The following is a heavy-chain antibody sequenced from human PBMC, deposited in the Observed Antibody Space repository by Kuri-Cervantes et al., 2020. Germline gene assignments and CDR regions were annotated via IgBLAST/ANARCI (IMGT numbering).Heavy chain of an antibody. CDR2: IYYSGST. D-gene: IGHD5-18*01. CDR1: GGSISSGSYY. CDR3: ARARIQLWLRYFDY. Sequence: ESLKISCTVSGGSISSGSYYWSWIRQPAGKGLEWIGYIYYSGSTNYNPSLKSRVTISVDTSKNQFSLKLSSVTAADTAVYYCARARIQLWLRYFDYWGQGTLVTVSS. V-gene: IGHV4-61*10. J-gene: IGHJ4*02.